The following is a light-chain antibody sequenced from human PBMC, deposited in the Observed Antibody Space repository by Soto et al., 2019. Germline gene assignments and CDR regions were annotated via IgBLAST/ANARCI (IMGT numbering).Light chain of an antibody. Sequence: DIQMTQSPSSLSASVEDRVTITCRASQTISSYLNWYQQKPGKAPKLLIYAASSLQSGVPSGFSGSGSGTDFTLTISRLQPEDFASYYCQQSYSTPPTFGQGTKVEIK. CDR1: QTISSY. CDR2: AAS. V-gene: IGKV1-39*01. CDR3: QQSYSTPPT. J-gene: IGKJ1*01.